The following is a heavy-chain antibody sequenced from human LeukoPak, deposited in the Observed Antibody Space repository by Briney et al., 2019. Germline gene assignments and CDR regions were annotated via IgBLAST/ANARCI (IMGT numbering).Heavy chain of an antibody. V-gene: IGHV4-61*02. D-gene: IGHD3-10*01. J-gene: IGHJ4*02. CDR3: ARARVGWFDY. CDR2: IYTSGST. CDR1: GGSISSGSYY. Sequence: PSQTLSLTCTVSGGSISSGSYYWSWIRQPAGKGLEWIGRIYTSGSTNYNPSLKSRVTISLDTSKNQFSLKLSSVTAADTAVYYCARARVGWFDYWGQGTLVTVSS.